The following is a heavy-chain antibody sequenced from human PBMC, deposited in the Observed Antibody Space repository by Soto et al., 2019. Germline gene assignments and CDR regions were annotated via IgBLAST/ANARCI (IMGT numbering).Heavy chain of an antibody. D-gene: IGHD6-13*01. V-gene: IGHV1-8*01. J-gene: IGHJ4*02. Sequence: QVQLVQSGAEVKKPGASVKVSCKASGYTFTSYDINWVRQATGQGLEWMGGMSPQSGNTGYAQNFQGRVIMTRYTSINTAYSELSSLRSEDTAVYYCARGVDAGLDCWGQGALVTVSS. CDR2: MSPQSGNT. CDR3: ARGVDAGLDC. CDR1: GYTFTSYD.